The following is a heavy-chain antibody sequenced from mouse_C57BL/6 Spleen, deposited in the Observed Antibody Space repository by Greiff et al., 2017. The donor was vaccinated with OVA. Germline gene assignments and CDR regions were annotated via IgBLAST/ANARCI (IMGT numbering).Heavy chain of an antibody. V-gene: IGHV1-59*01. J-gene: IGHJ3*01. CDR2: IDPSDSYT. CDR1: GYTFTSYW. Sequence: QVQLKQPGAELVRPGTSVKLSCKASGYTFTSYWMHWVKQRPGQGLEWIGVIDPSDSYTNYNQKFKGKATLTVDTSSSTAYMQLSSLTSEDSAGYDCARERGYAVRGGFAYWGQGTLVTVSA. D-gene: IGHD3-1*01. CDR3: ARERGYAVRGGFAY.